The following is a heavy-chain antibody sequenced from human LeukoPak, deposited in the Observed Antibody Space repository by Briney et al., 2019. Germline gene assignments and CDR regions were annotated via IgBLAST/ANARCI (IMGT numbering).Heavy chain of an antibody. CDR3: ARGRFLDAFDI. V-gene: IGHV4-59*01. Sequence: SETLSLTCTVSGGSISSYYWSWIRQPPGKGLEWIGYIYYSGSTKYKPSLKSRVTISVDTSKNQLSLKLSSVTAADTAVYYCARGRFLDAFDIWGQGTMVTVSS. D-gene: IGHD3-3*01. CDR1: GGSISSYY. CDR2: IYYSGST. J-gene: IGHJ3*02.